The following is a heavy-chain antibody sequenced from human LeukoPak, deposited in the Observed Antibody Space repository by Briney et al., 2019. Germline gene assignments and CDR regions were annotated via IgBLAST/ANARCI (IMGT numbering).Heavy chain of an antibody. Sequence: GGSLRLSCAASGFSVSLNYMNWVRQAPGKGLEWASILYSGGDTYYADSVKGRFTISRDSSKNMLFLHMNSLRAEDTDVYYCARVGDHFHWYLDLWGRGTLVTVSS. CDR2: LYSGGDT. J-gene: IGHJ2*01. V-gene: IGHV3-53*01. CDR3: ARVGDHFHWYLDL. CDR1: GFSVSLNY. D-gene: IGHD3-3*02.